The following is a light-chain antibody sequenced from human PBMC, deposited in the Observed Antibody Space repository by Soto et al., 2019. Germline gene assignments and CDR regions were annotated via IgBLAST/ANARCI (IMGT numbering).Light chain of an antibody. CDR1: HSVGSY. V-gene: IGKV3-11*01. CDR2: YAS. J-gene: IGKJ4*01. Sequence: EIVLTQSPATLSLSPGERATLSCRASHSVGSYLACYQQKPGQAPRLLIYYASNRATGIPPRFSRSGSGTDFPLTIGRRGAEHSAVYCCQQRLFGGWTKGESK. CDR3: QQRL.